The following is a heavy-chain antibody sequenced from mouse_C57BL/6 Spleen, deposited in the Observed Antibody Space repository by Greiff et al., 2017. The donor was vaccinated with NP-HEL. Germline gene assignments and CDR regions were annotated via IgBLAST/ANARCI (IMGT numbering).Heavy chain of an antibody. CDR1: GFTFSSYA. Sequence: EVHLVESGAGLVKPGGSLKLSCAASGFTFSSYAMSWVRQTPEKRLEWVAYISSGGDYIYYADTVKGRFTISRDNARNTLYLQMSSLKSEDTAMYYCTREGYSNYFDYWGQGTTLTVSS. CDR2: ISSGGDYI. J-gene: IGHJ2*01. D-gene: IGHD2-5*01. CDR3: TREGYSNYFDY. V-gene: IGHV5-9-1*02.